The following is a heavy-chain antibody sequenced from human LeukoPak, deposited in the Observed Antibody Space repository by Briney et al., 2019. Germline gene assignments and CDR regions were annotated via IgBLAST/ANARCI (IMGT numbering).Heavy chain of an antibody. CDR2: ICYDGSNK. CDR3: ARDAAFPQYYYGSGSYYPDY. J-gene: IGHJ4*02. CDR1: GFTFSSYG. D-gene: IGHD3-10*01. V-gene: IGHV3-33*01. Sequence: GRSLRLSCAASGFTFSSYGMHGVRQAPGRGLEWVAVICYDGSNKYYADSVKGRFTISRDNSKNTLYLQMNSLRAEDTAVYYCARDAAFPQYYYGSGSYYPDYWGQGTLVTVSS.